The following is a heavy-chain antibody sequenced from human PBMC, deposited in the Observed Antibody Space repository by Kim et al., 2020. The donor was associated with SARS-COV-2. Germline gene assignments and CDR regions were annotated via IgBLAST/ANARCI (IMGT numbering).Heavy chain of an antibody. CDR2: INHSGST. D-gene: IGHD2-15*01. J-gene: IGHJ4*02. CDR3: VESPPSGNFDY. Sequence: SETLSLTCAVYGGSFSGYYWSWIRQPPGKGLEWIGEINHSGSTNYNPSLKSRVTISVDTSKNQFSLKLSSVTAADTAVYYCVESPPSGNFDYWGQGTLVTVSS. CDR1: GGSFSGYY. V-gene: IGHV4-34*01.